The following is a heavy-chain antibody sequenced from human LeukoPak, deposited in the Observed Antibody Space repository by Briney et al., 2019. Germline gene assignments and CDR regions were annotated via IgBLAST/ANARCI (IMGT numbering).Heavy chain of an antibody. D-gene: IGHD6-19*01. J-gene: IGHJ4*02. CDR3: AREGGRTVAGTFDN. CDR1: GFTFRTSG. Sequence: GGSLRLSCAASGFTFRTSGMHWVRQAPGKGLERVAFIQYHGRDKYYADSVKGRFTISRDNSKNTLYMEVNSLRAEDTAVYYCAREGGRTVAGTFDNWGQGTLVTVSS. V-gene: IGHV3-30*02. CDR2: IQYHGRDK.